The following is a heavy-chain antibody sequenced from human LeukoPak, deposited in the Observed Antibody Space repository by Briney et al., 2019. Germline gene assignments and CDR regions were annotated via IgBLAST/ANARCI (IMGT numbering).Heavy chain of an antibody. D-gene: IGHD4-17*01. J-gene: IGHJ4*02. Sequence: GGSLRLSCAASGFTFSSSAMSWVRQAPGKGLEWVAVISYDGSNKYYADSVRGRFTISRDNSRNTLYLQMNSLRVEDTAVYYCAKGGGYGDYAFDSWGQGTLVTVSS. CDR2: ISYDGSNK. CDR3: AKGGGYGDYAFDS. V-gene: IGHV3-30-3*01. CDR1: GFTFSSSA.